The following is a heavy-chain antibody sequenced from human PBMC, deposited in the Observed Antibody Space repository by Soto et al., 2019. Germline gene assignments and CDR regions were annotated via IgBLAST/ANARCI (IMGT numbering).Heavy chain of an antibody. J-gene: IGHJ1*01. D-gene: IGHD6-19*01. CDR1: GYTFTSYY. CDR2: INPGGGST. V-gene: IGHV1-46*03. Sequence: GASVKVSCKASGYTFTSYYMHWVRQAPGQGLEWMGKINPGGGSTMYAQKFQGRVTMTRDTSTSTVYMELSSLRSEDTAVYYCARALGSSGSAEYFHHWGQGTLVTVSS. CDR3: ARALGSSGSAEYFHH.